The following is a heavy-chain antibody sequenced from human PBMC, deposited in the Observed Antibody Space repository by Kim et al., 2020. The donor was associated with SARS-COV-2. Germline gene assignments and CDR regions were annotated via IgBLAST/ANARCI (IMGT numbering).Heavy chain of an antibody. V-gene: IGHV3-53*01. CDR3: ARDYAGARWLFDY. Sequence: GGSLRLSCAASGFSVTDYYMNWVRQAPGKGPEWVSVIYSNGTTYYADSMKGRFTISRDTSKNTLFLQMNSLRAEDTAVYYCARDYAGARWLFDYLGQETPVTVSS. J-gene: IGHJ4*02. CDR1: GFSVTDYY. CDR2: IYSNGTT. D-gene: IGHD1-26*01.